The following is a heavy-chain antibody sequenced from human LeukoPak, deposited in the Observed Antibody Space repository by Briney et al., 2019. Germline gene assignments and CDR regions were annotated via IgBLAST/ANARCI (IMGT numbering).Heavy chain of an antibody. Sequence: PGGSLRLSCAASGFSFSSFSMTWVRQAPGEGLELGTNISNNGGKSYFADSVKGRFTISTDNSKNTLYLEMNSLRADDTAVYYCAKGGKMAVAFFPFDFWGQGILVTVSS. J-gene: IGHJ4*02. CDR3: AKGGKMAVAFFPFDF. CDR1: GFSFSSFS. V-gene: IGHV3-23*01. D-gene: IGHD6-19*01. CDR2: ISNNGGKS.